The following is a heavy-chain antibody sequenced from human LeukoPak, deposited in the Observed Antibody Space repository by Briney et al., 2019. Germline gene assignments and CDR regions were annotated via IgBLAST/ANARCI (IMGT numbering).Heavy chain of an antibody. V-gene: IGHV5-51*01. CDR2: IYPGDSYT. Sequence: GEPLKISGKGSGYSFTSYWIGWVRQMHGKGLEWMGIIYPGDSYTRYSPSFQGQVTISADKSIRTAYLQWSSLKASDTAMYCCARHLPGEYYGSGSYGIDYWGQGTLVTVSS. D-gene: IGHD3-10*01. CDR3: ARHLPGEYYGSGSYGIDY. J-gene: IGHJ4*02. CDR1: GYSFTSYW.